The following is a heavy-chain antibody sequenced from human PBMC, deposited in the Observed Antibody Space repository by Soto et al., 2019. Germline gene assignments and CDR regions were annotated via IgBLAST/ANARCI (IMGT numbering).Heavy chain of an antibody. CDR2: ISGSGGIT. CDR1: GFTFSNYA. Sequence: PGGSLRLCCAASGFTFSNYAMNWVRQAPGKGLEWVSAISGSGGITYYADSVKGRFTISRDNSKNTLYLQMNSLRAEDTAVYYCAKAEKSSAVAGYFDSWGQGTLVTVSS. V-gene: IGHV3-23*01. J-gene: IGHJ4*02. D-gene: IGHD6-19*01. CDR3: AKAEKSSAVAGYFDS.